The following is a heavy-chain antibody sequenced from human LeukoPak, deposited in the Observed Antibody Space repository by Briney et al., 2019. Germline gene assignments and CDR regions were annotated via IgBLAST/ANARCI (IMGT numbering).Heavy chain of an antibody. V-gene: IGHV3-11*06. Sequence: PGGSLRLSCAASGFTFSEYYMSWIRQAPGKGLEWVSYIRSSSSYTNYADSVKGRFTISRDNAKNSLYLQMNSLRAEDTAVYYSARGYYDNSGYYFPFDFWGQGTLVTVSS. CDR1: GFTFSEYY. CDR2: IRSSSSYT. CDR3: ARGYYDNSGYYFPFDF. J-gene: IGHJ4*02. D-gene: IGHD3-22*01.